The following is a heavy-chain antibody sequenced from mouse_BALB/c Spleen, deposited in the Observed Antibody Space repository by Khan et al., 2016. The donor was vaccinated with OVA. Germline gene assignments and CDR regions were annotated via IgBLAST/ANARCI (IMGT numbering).Heavy chain of an antibody. Sequence: QVQLQQSGPGLVQPSQSLSITCTVSGFSLNTYGIHWIRQSQGKGLEWLGVIRSGGSTDYNGAFISRLNITKDNSKSQVFFKMNSLQADDTAIYXCARNSYMYDLTYWGQGTLVTVSA. CDR2: IRSGGST. J-gene: IGHJ3*01. V-gene: IGHV2-2*01. CDR3: ARNSYMYDLTY. CDR1: GFSLNTYG. D-gene: IGHD2-14*01.